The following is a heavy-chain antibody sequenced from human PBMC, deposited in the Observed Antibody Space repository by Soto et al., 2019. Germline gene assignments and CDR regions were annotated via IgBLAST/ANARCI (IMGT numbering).Heavy chain of an antibody. Sequence: ASVKVSCKASGYTISSYGLNWVRQATGQGLEWMGWMNPNSGNTGYAQKFQGRVTMTRNTSISTAYMELSSLRSEDTAVYYCARGVNYYGSGSRNFDPWGQGTLVTVSS. CDR1: GYTISSYG. J-gene: IGHJ5*02. V-gene: IGHV1-8*01. D-gene: IGHD3-10*01. CDR3: ARGVNYYGSGSRNFDP. CDR2: MNPNSGNT.